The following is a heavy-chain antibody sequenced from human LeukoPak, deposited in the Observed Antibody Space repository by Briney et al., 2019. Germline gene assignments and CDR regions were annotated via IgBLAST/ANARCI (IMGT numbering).Heavy chain of an antibody. D-gene: IGHD3-22*01. Sequence: SQTLSLTCTVSGGSISSGSYYWSWIRQPAGKGLEWIGRIYTSGSTNYNPSLKSRVTISVDTSKNQFSLKLSSVTAADTAVYYCASGLGVYYDSSGYELGYWGQGTLATVSS. J-gene: IGHJ4*02. CDR2: IYTSGST. CDR3: ASGLGVYYDSSGYELGY. CDR1: GGSISSGSYY. V-gene: IGHV4-61*02.